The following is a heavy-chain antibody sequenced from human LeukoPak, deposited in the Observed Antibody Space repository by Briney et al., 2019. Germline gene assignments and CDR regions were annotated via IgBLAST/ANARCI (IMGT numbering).Heavy chain of an antibody. CDR3: AKDTSVDTAMAYDY. V-gene: IGHV3-9*01. J-gene: IGHJ4*02. D-gene: IGHD5-18*01. CDR1: GFTFDDYA. Sequence: PGRYLRLSCAASGFTFDDYAMHWVRQAPGKGLEWVSGISWNSGSIGYADSVKGRFTISGDNAKNSLYLQMNSLRAEDTALYYCAKDTSVDTAMAYDYWGQGTLVTVSS. CDR2: ISWNSGSI.